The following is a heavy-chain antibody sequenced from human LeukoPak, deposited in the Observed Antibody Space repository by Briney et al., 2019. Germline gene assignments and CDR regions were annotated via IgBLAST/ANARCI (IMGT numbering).Heavy chain of an antibody. Sequence: PGGSLRLSCAASGFTFSSYAMHWVRQAPGKGLEWVAVISYDGSNKYYADSVKGRFTISRDNSKSTLYLQMNSLRAEDTAVYYCARDPYDSSGSYWFDPWGQGTLVTVSS. CDR1: GFTFSSYA. D-gene: IGHD1-26*01. J-gene: IGHJ5*02. CDR2: ISYDGSNK. V-gene: IGHV3-30*01. CDR3: ARDPYDSSGSYWFDP.